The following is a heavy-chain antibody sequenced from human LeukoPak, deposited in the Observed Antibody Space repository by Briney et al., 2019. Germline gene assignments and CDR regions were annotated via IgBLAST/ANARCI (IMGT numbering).Heavy chain of an antibody. CDR1: GGSISSYY. CDR2: IYYSGST. D-gene: IGHD2-15*01. V-gene: IGHV4-59*08. J-gene: IGHJ4*02. CDR3: AGQKGCSGGSCPYYFDY. Sequence: SETLSLTCTVSGGSISSYYWSWIRQPPGKGLEWIGYIYYSGSTNYNPSLKSRVTISVDTSKNQFSLKLSSVTAADTAVYYCAGQKGCSGGSCPYYFDYWGQGTLVTVSS.